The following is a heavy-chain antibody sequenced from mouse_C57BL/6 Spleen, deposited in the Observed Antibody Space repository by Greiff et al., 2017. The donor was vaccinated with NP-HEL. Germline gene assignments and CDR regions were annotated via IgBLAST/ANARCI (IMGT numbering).Heavy chain of an antibody. CDR1: GYTFTSYW. CDR2: IDPSDSYT. J-gene: IGHJ1*03. D-gene: IGHD4-1*01. Sequence: QVQLQQPGAELVKPGASVKLSCKASGYTFTSYWMQWVKQRPGQGLEWIGKIDPSDSYTNYNQKFKGKATLTVDTSSSTAYMQLSSLTSEDSAVYYCASRALGRYFDVWGTGTTVTVSS. V-gene: IGHV1-50*01. CDR3: ASRALGRYFDV.